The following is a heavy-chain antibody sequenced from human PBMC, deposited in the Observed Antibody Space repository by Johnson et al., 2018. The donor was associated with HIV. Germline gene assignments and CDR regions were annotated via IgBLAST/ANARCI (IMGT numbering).Heavy chain of an antibody. CDR3: AKNFRGGIVATGDAFDT. D-gene: IGHD6-13*01. CDR2: ISYDGSTK. V-gene: IGHV3-30*18. Sequence: QVQLVESGGGAVQPGRSLRLSCAASGFTFSSYAMHWVRQAPGKGLEWVAVISYDGSTKYYADSVKGRFTISRDNSKNTLYLQMNSLRAEDTAMYYCAKNFRGGIVATGDAFDTWGQGTMVTVSA. CDR1: GFTFSSYA. J-gene: IGHJ3*02.